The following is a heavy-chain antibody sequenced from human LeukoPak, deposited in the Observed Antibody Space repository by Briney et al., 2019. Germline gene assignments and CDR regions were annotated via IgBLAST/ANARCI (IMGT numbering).Heavy chain of an antibody. J-gene: IGHJ4*02. CDR3: AREFLEHTFDY. Sequence: ASVKVSCKVSGHSLAELAMHWVRQAPGKGLEWMGWISAYNGNTNYAQKLQGRVTMTTDTSTSTAYMELRSLRSDDTAVYYCAREFLEHTFDYRGQGTLVTVSS. CDR1: GHSLAELA. D-gene: IGHD3-3*01. V-gene: IGHV1-18*01. CDR2: ISAYNGNT.